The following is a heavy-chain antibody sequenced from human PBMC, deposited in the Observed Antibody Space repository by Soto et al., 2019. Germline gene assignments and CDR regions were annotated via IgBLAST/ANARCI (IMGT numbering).Heavy chain of an antibody. CDR3: ARDRYDILTGFHY. Sequence: PGGSLRLSCAASGFTFSSYSMNWVRQAPGKGLEYVSAISSNGGSTYYANSVKGRFTISRDNSKNTLYLQMGSLRAEDMAVYYCARDRYDILTGFHYWDQGTLVTVSS. CDR2: ISSNGGST. J-gene: IGHJ4*02. V-gene: IGHV3-64*01. CDR1: GFTFSSYS. D-gene: IGHD3-9*01.